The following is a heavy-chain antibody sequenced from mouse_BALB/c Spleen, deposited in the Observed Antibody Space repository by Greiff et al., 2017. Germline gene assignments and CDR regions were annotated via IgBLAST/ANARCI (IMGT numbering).Heavy chain of an antibody. V-gene: IGHV5-6-3*01. D-gene: IGHD2-10*02. CDR1: GFTFSSYG. CDR2: INSNGGST. J-gene: IGHJ3*01. Sequence: EVQRVESGGGLVQPGGSLKLSCAASGFTFSSYGMSWVRQTPDKRLELVATINSNGGSTYYPDSVKGRFTISRDNAKNTLYLQMSSLKSEDTAMYYCARAYGNQFAYWGQGTLVTVSA. CDR3: ARAYGNQFAY.